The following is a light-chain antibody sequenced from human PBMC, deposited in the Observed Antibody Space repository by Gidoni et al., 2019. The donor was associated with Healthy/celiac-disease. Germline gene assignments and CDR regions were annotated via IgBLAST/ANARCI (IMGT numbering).Light chain of an antibody. CDR1: QSISSW. V-gene: IGKV1-5*03. CDR2: KAS. CDR3: QQYNSYPWT. Sequence: DIQMTQSPSTLSASVGDRVTITCRASQSISSWLAWYRQKPGKAPKLLIYKASSLESWVPSRFSGSGSGTEFTLTISSLQPDDFATYYCQQYNSYPWTFGQGTKVEIK. J-gene: IGKJ1*01.